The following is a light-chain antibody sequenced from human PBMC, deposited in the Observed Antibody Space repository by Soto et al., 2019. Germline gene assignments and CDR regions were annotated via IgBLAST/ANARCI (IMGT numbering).Light chain of an antibody. J-gene: IGKJ1*01. Sequence: DIEMTQSPSSLSSSVGERVTITCRASQGVSNYLAWYQQKPGEEPKILIYAASTRKSGVPDGFSGSGSGTDFTLTISSLQPEDVATYYCQQYNSALWTFGHGTKVEIK. CDR1: QGVSNY. V-gene: IGKV1-27*01. CDR3: QQYNSALWT. CDR2: AAS.